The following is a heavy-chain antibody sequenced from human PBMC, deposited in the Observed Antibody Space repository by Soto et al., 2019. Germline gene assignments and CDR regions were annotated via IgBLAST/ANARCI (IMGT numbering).Heavy chain of an antibody. Sequence: KTSETLSLTCAVSGGSISSSNWWSWVRQPPGKGLEWIGEIYHSGSTNYNPSLKSRVTISVDKSKNQFSLKLSSVTAADTAVYYCARVSVAVVRGGPTAQPYTTMDVWGQGTTVTVSS. J-gene: IGHJ6*02. CDR3: ARVSVAVVRGGPTAQPYTTMDV. V-gene: IGHV4-4*02. CDR2: IYHSGST. D-gene: IGHD6-19*01. CDR1: GGSISSSNW.